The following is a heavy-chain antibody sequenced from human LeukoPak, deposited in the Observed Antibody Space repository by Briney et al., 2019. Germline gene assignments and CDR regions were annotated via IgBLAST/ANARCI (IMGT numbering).Heavy chain of an antibody. D-gene: IGHD6-19*01. CDR2: IYSGGST. CDR1: GFTVSSNY. V-gene: IGHV3-53*01. CDR3: AGDTGIAVAGSNY. J-gene: IGHJ4*02. Sequence: PGGSLRLSCAASGFTVSSNYMSWVRQAPGKGLEWVSVIYSGGSTYYADSVKGRFTISRDNSKNTLYLQMNSLRAEDTAVYYCAGDTGIAVAGSNYWGQGTLVTVSS.